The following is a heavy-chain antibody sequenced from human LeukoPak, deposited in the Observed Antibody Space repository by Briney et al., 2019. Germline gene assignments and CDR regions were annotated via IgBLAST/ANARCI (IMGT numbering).Heavy chain of an antibody. CDR3: ARVRTARGVTYNWFDP. J-gene: IGHJ5*02. CDR2: ISAYNGNT. V-gene: IGHV1-18*01. D-gene: IGHD3-10*01. CDR1: GYTFISYG. Sequence: GASVKVSCKASGYTFISYGLSWVRQAPGQGLEWMGWISAYNGNTNYAQKLQGRVTMTTDTSTSTAYMELRSLRSDDTAVYYCARVRTARGVTYNWFDPWGQGTLVTVSS.